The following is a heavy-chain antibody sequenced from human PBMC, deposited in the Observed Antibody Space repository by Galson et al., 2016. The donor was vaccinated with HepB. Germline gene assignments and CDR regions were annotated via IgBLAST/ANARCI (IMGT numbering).Heavy chain of an antibody. V-gene: IGHV3-49*04. CDR1: GFTFSTYG. CDR3: TRDVNRRCNYDP. D-gene: IGHD1-1*01. Sequence: SLRLSCAASGFTFSTYGMHWVRQAPGKGLEWVSFIRSKAYGERTMYAASVKSRFTIPRDDSKSIAYLQMDSLQTDDTAVYSCTRDVNRRCNYDPWGQGSLGPASS. CDR2: IRSKAYGERT. J-gene: IGHJ5*02.